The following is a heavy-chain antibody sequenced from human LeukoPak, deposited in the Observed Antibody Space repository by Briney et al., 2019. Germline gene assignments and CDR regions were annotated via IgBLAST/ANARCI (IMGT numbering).Heavy chain of an antibody. CDR1: GFTFSNNA. CDR3: AKDLKGFDP. J-gene: IGHJ5*02. CDR2: ITVSGGST. V-gene: IGHV3-23*01. D-gene: IGHD3-9*01. Sequence: QPGGSLRLSCAATGFTFSNNAMSWDRQAPGTGLEWVSGITVSGGSTYYADSVKGRFTISRDSSKNMLYLQMNSLRAEDTAVYYCAKDLKGFDPWGQGTLVTVSS.